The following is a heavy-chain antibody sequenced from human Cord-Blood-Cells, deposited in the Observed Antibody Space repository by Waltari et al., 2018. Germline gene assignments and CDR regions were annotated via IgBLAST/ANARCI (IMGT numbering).Heavy chain of an antibody. CDR3: ARLAAAGTGLWDY. J-gene: IGHJ4*02. CDR2: IYYSGST. D-gene: IGHD6-13*01. V-gene: IGHV4-39*07. CDR1: GGSISSSSYY. Sequence: QLQLQESGPGLVKPSETLSLTCTVSGGSISSSSYYWGWIRQPPGKGLEWIGSIYYSGSTYYNPSLKSRVTISVDPSKNQFSLKRSSVTAADTAVYYCARLAAAGTGLWDYWGQGTLVTVSS.